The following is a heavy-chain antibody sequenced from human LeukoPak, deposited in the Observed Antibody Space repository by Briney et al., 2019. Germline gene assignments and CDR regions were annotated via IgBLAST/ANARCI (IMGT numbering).Heavy chain of an antibody. Sequence: PGGSLRLSCAASGFTFSSYGMHWVSQAPGKGLEWVAVMWYDGSNKFYADSVKGRFTISRDNSKNTLYLQMNSLRAEDTAVYYCARDRDSSNWFLGDYWGQGTLVTVSS. CDR3: ARDRDSSNWFLGDY. D-gene: IGHD6-13*01. V-gene: IGHV3-33*01. CDR1: GFTFSSYG. CDR2: MWYDGSNK. J-gene: IGHJ4*02.